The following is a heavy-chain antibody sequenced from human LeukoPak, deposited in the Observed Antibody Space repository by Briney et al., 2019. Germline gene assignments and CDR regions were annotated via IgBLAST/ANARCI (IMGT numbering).Heavy chain of an antibody. D-gene: IGHD6-6*01. CDR3: ARGSYYFDN. Sequence: SGGSLRLSCAASGFTFSSYWMSWVRQAPGKGLEWVANIKQDGSEKYYVDSVKGRFTMSRDSAKNSLYLQMNSLRGEDTAVYYCARGSYYFDNWGQGTLVTVSS. CDR2: IKQDGSEK. J-gene: IGHJ4*02. CDR1: GFTFSSYW. V-gene: IGHV3-7*01.